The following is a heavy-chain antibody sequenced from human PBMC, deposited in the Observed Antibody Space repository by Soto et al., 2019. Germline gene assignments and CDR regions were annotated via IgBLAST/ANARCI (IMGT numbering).Heavy chain of an antibody. CDR2: IYYSGST. CDR1: GGSISSYY. CDR3: ARGGAHHYGGAWFDP. J-gene: IGHJ5*02. V-gene: IGHV4-59*12. D-gene: IGHD4-17*01. Sequence: QVQLQESGPGLVKPSETLSLTCTVSGGSISSYYWSWIRQPPGKGLEWIGYIYYSGSTNYNPSLKSRVTISVATSKNEVSLKLSSVTAADTAVYYCARGGAHHYGGAWFDPWGQGTLVTVSS.